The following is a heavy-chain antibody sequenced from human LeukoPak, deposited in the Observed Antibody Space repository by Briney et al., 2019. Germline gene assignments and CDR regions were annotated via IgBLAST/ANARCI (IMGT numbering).Heavy chain of an antibody. CDR1: GGTFSSYA. V-gene: IGHV1-69*13. J-gene: IGHJ5*02. CDR2: IIPIFGTA. Sequence: ASVTVSCKASGGTFSSYAISWVRQAPGQGLEWMGRIIPIFGTANYAQKFQGRVTITADESTSTAYMELSSLRSEDTAVYYCARATLNYYDSSGPPLFDPWGQGTLVTVSS. CDR3: ARATLNYYDSSGPPLFDP. D-gene: IGHD3-22*01.